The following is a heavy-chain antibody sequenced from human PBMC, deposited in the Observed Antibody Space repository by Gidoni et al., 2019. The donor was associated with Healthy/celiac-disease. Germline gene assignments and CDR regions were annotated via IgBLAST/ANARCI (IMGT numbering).Heavy chain of an antibody. J-gene: IGHJ3*02. CDR3: ARDGVVVTANAFDI. CDR2: INAGNGNT. D-gene: IGHD2-21*02. CDR1: GYTVTSYA. Sequence: QVQLVQSGAEVKKPGASVKASCKASGYTVTSYAMHWVRQAPGQRLEWMGWINAGNGNTKYSQKFQGRVTITRDTSASTAYMELSSLRSEDTAVYHCARDGVVVTANAFDIWGQGTMVTVSS. V-gene: IGHV1-3*01.